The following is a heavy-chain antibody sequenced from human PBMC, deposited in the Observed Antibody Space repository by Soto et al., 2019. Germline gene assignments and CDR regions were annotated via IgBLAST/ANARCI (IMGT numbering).Heavy chain of an antibody. CDR2: IYPGDSDT. J-gene: IGHJ4*02. Sequence: GESLKISCKGSGYSFTIYWIGWVRQMPGKGLEWMGIIYPGDSDTRYSPSFQGQVTISADKSISTAYLQWSSLKASDTAMYYCARQTHDSSGYYYYFDYWGQGTLVTVSS. D-gene: IGHD3-22*01. CDR3: ARQTHDSSGYYYYFDY. CDR1: GYSFTIYW. V-gene: IGHV5-51*01.